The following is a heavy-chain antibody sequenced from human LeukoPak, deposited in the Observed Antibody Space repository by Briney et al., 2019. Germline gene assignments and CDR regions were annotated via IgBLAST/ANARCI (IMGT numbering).Heavy chain of an antibody. Sequence: SVKVSFKASGFTFTSSAMQWVRQARGQPLEWIGWIVVGSGNTNYAQKFQERVTITRDMSTSTAYMELSSLRSEDTAVYYCAAGAAAGTMGDYWGQGTLVTVSS. CDR2: IVVGSGNT. D-gene: IGHD6-13*01. V-gene: IGHV1-58*02. J-gene: IGHJ4*02. CDR1: GFTFTSSA. CDR3: AAGAAAGTMGDY.